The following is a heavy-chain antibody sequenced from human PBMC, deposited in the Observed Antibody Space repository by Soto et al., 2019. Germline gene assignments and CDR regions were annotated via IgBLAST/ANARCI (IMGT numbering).Heavy chain of an antibody. CDR2: INPNNGAT. Sequence: ASVKVSCKASGYIFTGNYMHWVRQAPGQGLEYMGWINPNNGATNYAQNFQGRVTMTWDTSISTAYMEVRRLRSDDTAVYYCAPHYPDSSGYFDHWGQGALVTV. CDR1: GYIFTGNY. D-gene: IGHD3-22*01. J-gene: IGHJ4*02. CDR3: APHYPDSSGYFDH. V-gene: IGHV1-2*02.